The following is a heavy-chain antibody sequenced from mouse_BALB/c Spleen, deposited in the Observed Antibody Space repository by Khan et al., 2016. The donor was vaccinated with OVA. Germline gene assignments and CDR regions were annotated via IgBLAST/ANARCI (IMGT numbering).Heavy chain of an antibody. CDR3: ARAGWDVFAY. Sequence: QVRLQQSGPELVKPGASVKMSCKASGYIFTDYVMNWVKQRNGQGLEWIGQIYPGCDSTYYNEKFKGKATLTADRTSSTAYMLLSNLTSEDSAFYFCARAGWDVFAYWGQGTLVTVSA. CDR2: IYPGCDST. CDR1: GYIFTDYV. V-gene: IGHV1-77*01. D-gene: IGHD4-1*01. J-gene: IGHJ3*01.